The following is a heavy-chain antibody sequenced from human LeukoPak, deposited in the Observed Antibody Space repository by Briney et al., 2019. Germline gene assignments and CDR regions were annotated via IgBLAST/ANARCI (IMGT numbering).Heavy chain of an antibody. Sequence: SQTLSLTCAISGDSVSSNSAAWTWIRQSPSRGLEWLGRTYYRSKWYNDYAVSVKSRITINPDTSKNQFSLQLNSVTPEDTAVYYCARDQAYSSSWYYYFDYWGQGTLVTVSS. D-gene: IGHD6-13*01. CDR3: ARDQAYSSSWYYYFDY. CDR2: TYYRSKWYN. J-gene: IGHJ4*02. CDR1: GDSVSSNSAA. V-gene: IGHV6-1*01.